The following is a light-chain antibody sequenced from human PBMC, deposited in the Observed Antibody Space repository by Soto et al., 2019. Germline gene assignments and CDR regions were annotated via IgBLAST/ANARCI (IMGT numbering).Light chain of an antibody. Sequence: DIQMTQSPSTLSASVGDRVTLTCRASQSISSWLAWYQQKPGKAPKLLIYKASSLESGVPARFSGSGSGTEFTLTIISLQPDDFATYYCQQYNSYSWTFGQGTKVEIK. CDR2: KAS. V-gene: IGKV1-5*03. CDR3: QQYNSYSWT. CDR1: QSISSW. J-gene: IGKJ1*01.